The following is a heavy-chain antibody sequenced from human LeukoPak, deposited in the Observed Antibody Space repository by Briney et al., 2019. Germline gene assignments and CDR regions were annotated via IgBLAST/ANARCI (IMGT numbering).Heavy chain of an antibody. CDR2: IRSKAYGGTT. CDR1: GFTFGDYA. Sequence: GGSLRLSGTASGFTFGDYAMSWFRQAPGKGLGWVGFIRSKAYGGTTEYAASVKGRFTISRDDSKSIAYLQMNSLKTEDTAVYYCVWFGDQTGYWGQGTLVTVSS. CDR3: VWFGDQTGY. V-gene: IGHV3-49*03. D-gene: IGHD3-10*01. J-gene: IGHJ4*02.